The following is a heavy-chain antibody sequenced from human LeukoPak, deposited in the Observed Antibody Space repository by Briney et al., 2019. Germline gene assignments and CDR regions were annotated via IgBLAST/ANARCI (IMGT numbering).Heavy chain of an antibody. CDR1: GFTFSSYA. D-gene: IGHD1-26*01. CDR3: ARDSQWELQYYFDY. CDR2: ISYDGINK. J-gene: IGHJ4*02. Sequence: PGGSLRLSCAASGFTFSSYAMHWVRQAPGKGLEWVAVISYDGINKYYADSVKGRFTISRDNSKNTLYLQMNSLRAEDTAVYYCARDSQWELQYYFDYWGQGTLVTVSS. V-gene: IGHV3-30-3*01.